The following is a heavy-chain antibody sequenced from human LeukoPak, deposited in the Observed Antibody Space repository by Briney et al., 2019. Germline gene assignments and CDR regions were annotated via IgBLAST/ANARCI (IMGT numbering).Heavy chain of an antibody. D-gene: IGHD5-12*01. CDR1: GGSISSYY. J-gene: IGHJ4*02. Sequence: SETLSLTCTVSGGSISSYYWSWIRQPPGKGLEWFGYIYYSGSTNYNPSLKSRVTISVDTSKNQFSLKLSSVTAADTAVYYCAREETWQAGLFDYWGQGTLVTVSS. V-gene: IGHV4-59*01. CDR3: AREETWQAGLFDY. CDR2: IYYSGST.